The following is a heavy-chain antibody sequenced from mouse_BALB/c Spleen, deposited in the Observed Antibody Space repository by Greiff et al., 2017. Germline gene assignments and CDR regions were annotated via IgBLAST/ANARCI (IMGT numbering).Heavy chain of an antibody. J-gene: IGHJ4*01. Sequence: KLQDSDPGLLNPSQSLSLTCPVPGYSIPSNYAWNWIRQFPGTKLEWMGYISYSGSTSYNPSLKSRISITRDTSKNQFFLQLNSVTTEDTATYYCARFYGSSYGAMDYWGQGTSVTVSS. CDR3: ARFYGSSYGAMDY. CDR1: GYSIPSNYA. V-gene: IGHV3-2*02. D-gene: IGHD1-1*01. CDR2: ISYSGST.